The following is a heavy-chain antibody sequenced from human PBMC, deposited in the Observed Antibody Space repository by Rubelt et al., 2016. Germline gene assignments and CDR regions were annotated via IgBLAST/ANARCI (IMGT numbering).Heavy chain of an antibody. J-gene: IGHJ6*02. CDR1: GFTFSGYD. V-gene: IGHV3-13*01. CDR3: ARGNYYGMDV. CDR2: IGVTGDK. Sequence: EVQLVESGGGLVQPGGSLRLSCAASGFTFSGYDMHWVRQTTGKGLEWVSAIGVTGDKYYSASVKGRFTIARDNAKNSLYLQLNSLRAEDTAVYYCARGNYYGMDVWGQGTSVTVSS.